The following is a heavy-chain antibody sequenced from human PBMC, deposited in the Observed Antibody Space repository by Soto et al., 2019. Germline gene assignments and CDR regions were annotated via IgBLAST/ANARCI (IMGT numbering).Heavy chain of an antibody. CDR1: GGSFSAYY. CDR2: INHSGST. CDR3: ARGQSSLLLDC. J-gene: IGHJ4*02. D-gene: IGHD2-8*02. V-gene: IGHV4-34*01. Sequence: QVQLQQWGAGLLKPSETLSLTCAVYGGSFSAYYWSWIRQPPGKGLEWIGEINHSGSTNYNPSLKSRVYISVDTSKNQFSLKLSSVTAADTAVYYCARGQSSLLLDCWGQGILGTVSS.